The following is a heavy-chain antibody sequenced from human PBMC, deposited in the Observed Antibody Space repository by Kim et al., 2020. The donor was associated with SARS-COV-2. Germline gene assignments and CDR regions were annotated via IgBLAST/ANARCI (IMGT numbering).Heavy chain of an antibody. Sequence: GGSLRLSCAASGFTFSSYAMQWVRQAPGTGLEWVALISDDGSNTYYADSVKGRFTISRDNSKKTLSLQMNGLRPEDTALYYCARFILRYSGSPWDWGQGTLVTVSS. D-gene: IGHD4-4*01. CDR1: GFTFSSYA. CDR3: ARFILRYSGSPWD. J-gene: IGHJ4*02. CDR2: ISDDGSNT. V-gene: IGHV3-30*04.